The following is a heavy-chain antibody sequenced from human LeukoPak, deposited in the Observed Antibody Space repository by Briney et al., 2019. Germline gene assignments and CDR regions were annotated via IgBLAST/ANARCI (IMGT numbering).Heavy chain of an antibody. CDR1: GYTFTGYY. D-gene: IGHD3-22*01. J-gene: IGHJ4*02. Sequence: ASVKVSCKASGYTFTGYYMHWVRQAPGQGLEWMGWINPNSGGTNYAQKFQGWVTMTRDMSISTAYMELSRLRSDDTAVYYCAREGAYYDSSGHRVAFDYWGQGTLVTVSS. CDR2: INPNSGGT. CDR3: AREGAYYDSSGHRVAFDY. V-gene: IGHV1-2*04.